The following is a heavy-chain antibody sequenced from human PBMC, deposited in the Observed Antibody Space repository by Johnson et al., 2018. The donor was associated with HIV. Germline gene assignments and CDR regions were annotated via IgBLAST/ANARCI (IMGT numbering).Heavy chain of an antibody. Sequence: VQLVESGGGLVQPGGSLRLSCAASGFTFSSYWMSWVRQAPGKGLEWVANIKQDGSEKYYVDSVKGRFTISRDNAKNSLYLQMNSLRAEDTAVYYCARDGYSSGWYGNDAFDIWGQGTMVTVSS. V-gene: IGHV3-7*01. J-gene: IGHJ3*02. D-gene: IGHD6-19*01. CDR2: IKQDGSEK. CDR1: GFTFSSYW. CDR3: ARDGYSSGWYGNDAFDI.